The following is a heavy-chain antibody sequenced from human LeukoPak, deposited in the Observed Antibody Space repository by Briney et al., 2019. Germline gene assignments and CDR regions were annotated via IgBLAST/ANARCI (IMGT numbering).Heavy chain of an antibody. CDR2: ISGSGGST. D-gene: IGHD3-3*01. V-gene: IGHV3-23*01. J-gene: IGHJ4*02. CDR1: GFTFSSYA. Sequence: PGGSLRLSCAASGFTFSSYAMSWVRQAPGKGLEWVSAISGSGGSTYYADSVKGRFTISRDNSKNTLYLQMNSLRAEDTAVYCCAKEAYYDFWSGYYHFDYWGQGTLVTVSS. CDR3: AKEAYYDFWSGYYHFDY.